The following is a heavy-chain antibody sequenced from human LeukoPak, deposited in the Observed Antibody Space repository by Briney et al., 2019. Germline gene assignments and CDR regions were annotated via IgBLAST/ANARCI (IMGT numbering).Heavy chain of an antibody. J-gene: IGHJ2*01. CDR2: IDTGGGT. V-gene: IGHV3-13*04. Sequence: PGGSLRLSCAASGFIFSRYDMHWVRQATGKGLEWVSAIDTGGGTYYPGSVKGRLTISRDNSKNTLSLQMNSLRAEDTAVYFCARSTNYGDYVRWYFDLWGRGTLVTVSS. CDR1: GFIFSRYD. CDR3: ARSTNYGDYVRWYFDL. D-gene: IGHD4-17*01.